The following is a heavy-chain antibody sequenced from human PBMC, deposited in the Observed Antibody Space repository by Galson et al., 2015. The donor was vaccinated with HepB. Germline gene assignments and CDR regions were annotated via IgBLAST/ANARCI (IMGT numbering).Heavy chain of an antibody. Sequence: SLRLSCAASGFTFSSYWMSWVRQAPGKGLEWVANIKQDGSEKYYVDSVKGRFTISRDNAKNSLYLQMNSLRGEDTAVYYCVMYAEYFRHLGQGTLATVSS. CDR2: IKQDGSEK. D-gene: IGHD2-8*01. V-gene: IGHV3-7*01. J-gene: IGHJ1*01. CDR1: GFTFSSYW. CDR3: VMYAEYFRH.